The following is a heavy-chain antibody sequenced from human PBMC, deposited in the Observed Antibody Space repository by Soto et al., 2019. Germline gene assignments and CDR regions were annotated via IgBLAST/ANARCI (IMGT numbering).Heavy chain of an antibody. Sequence: QVQLVESGGGVVQPGGSLSLSCAASASIFKGHGMHWVRQAPGKGREWVAIIRYDGSDEHYGDSVKGRFTISRDNSKNMLYLQMNSLRAEDTAVYYCARDGVGATTFFGFLDYWGQGTLVTVSS. V-gene: IGHV3-33*08. J-gene: IGHJ4*02. CDR3: ARDGVGATTFFGFLDY. CDR1: ASIFKGHG. D-gene: IGHD1-26*01. CDR2: IRYDGSDE.